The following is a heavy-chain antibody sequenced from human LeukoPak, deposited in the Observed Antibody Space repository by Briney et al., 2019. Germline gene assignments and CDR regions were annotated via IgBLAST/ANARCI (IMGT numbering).Heavy chain of an antibody. CDR3: ARGAKYDFWSGYYIY. J-gene: IGHJ4*02. Sequence: PSETLSLTCTVSGGSISSYYWSWIRQPPGKGLEWIGYIYYSGSTNYNPSLKSRVTISVDPSKNQFSLKLSSVTAADTAVYYCARGAKYDFWSGYYIYWGQGTLVTVSS. D-gene: IGHD3-3*01. CDR2: IYYSGST. CDR1: GGSISSYY. V-gene: IGHV4-59*01.